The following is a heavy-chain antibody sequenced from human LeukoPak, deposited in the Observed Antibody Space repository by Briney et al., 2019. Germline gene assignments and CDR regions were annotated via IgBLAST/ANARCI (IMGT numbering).Heavy chain of an antibody. CDR3: AMRGYGSGSYYGYYGMDV. J-gene: IGHJ6*02. D-gene: IGHD3-10*01. Sequence: ASVKVSCKASGGTFSSYAISWVRQAPGQGLEWMGGIIPIFGTANYAQKFQGRVTITADESTSTAYMELSSLRSEDTAVYYCAMRGYGSGSYYGYYGMDVWGQGTTVTVS. CDR1: GGTFSSYA. V-gene: IGHV1-69*13. CDR2: IIPIFGTA.